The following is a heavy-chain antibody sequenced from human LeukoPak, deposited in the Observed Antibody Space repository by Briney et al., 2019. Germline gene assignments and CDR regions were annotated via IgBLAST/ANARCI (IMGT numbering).Heavy chain of an antibody. V-gene: IGHV4-34*01. J-gene: IGHJ4*02. Sequence: SETLSLTCAVYGESFSGYYWSWIRQPPGKGLEWIGEINHSGSTNYNPSLKSRVTISVDTSKNQFSLKLSSVTAADTAVYYCASNRYSSSVSDYWGQGTLVTVSS. CDR1: GESFSGYY. CDR3: ASNRYSSSVSDY. D-gene: IGHD6-6*01. CDR2: INHSGST.